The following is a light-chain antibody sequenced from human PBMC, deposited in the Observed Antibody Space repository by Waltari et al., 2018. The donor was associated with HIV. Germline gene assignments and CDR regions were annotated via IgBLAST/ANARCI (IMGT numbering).Light chain of an antibody. CDR2: KDN. J-gene: IGLJ2*01. CDR3: QSADSSGPYVL. CDR1: TLPREY. Sequence: SSELTQPPSVSVSPGQTARITCSGGTLPREYAHWYQQKPGQAPVVVIHKDNERPSGIPERFSGSSSGTTVTLTISGVQAEDEADYYCQSADSSGPYVLFGGGTKLTVL. V-gene: IGLV3-25*03.